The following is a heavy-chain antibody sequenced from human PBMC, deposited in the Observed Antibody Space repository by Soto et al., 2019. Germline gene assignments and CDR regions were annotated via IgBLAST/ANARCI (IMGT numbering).Heavy chain of an antibody. J-gene: IGHJ4*02. CDR1: GGSIRSSSYY. D-gene: IGHD2-15*01. CDR3: ARGEVVALGY. CDR2: IYYSGST. V-gene: IGHV4-39*07. Sequence: LETLSLTCTVSGGSIRSSSYYWGWIRQPPGKGLEWIGSIYYSGSTYYNPSLKSRVTISVDTSNNQFSLKLSSVTAADTAVYYCARGEVVALGYWGQGTLVTVSS.